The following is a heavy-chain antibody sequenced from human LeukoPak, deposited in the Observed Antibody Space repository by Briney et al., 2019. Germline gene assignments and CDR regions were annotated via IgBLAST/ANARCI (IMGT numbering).Heavy chain of an antibody. CDR1: GFTFSSYG. J-gene: IGHJ3*02. CDR2: IWYDGSNK. CDR3: ARDRSDSSGYYYSSGAFDI. D-gene: IGHD3-22*01. Sequence: GGSLRLSCAASGFTFSSYGMHWVRQAPGKGLEWVAVIWYDGSNKYYADSVKGRFTISRDNSKNTLYLQMNSLRAEDTAVYCCARDRSDSSGYYYSSGAFDIWGQGTMVTVSS. V-gene: IGHV3-33*01.